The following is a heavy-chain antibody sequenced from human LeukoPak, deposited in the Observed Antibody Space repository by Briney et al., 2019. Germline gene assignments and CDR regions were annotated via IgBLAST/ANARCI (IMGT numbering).Heavy chain of an antibody. CDR3: AKDIAGGVIEYGY. CDR2: TSDDGSIK. V-gene: IGHV3-30*18. Sequence: PGTSLRLSCADSGCTFSDYGMHWVRQAPGKGLEWVAITSDDGSIKYYADSVKGRFTISRDNSKNTLYLQMNSLRAEDTAVYYCAKDIAGGVIEYGYWGPGTPVTVSS. J-gene: IGHJ4*02. D-gene: IGHD3-16*02. CDR1: GCTFSDYG.